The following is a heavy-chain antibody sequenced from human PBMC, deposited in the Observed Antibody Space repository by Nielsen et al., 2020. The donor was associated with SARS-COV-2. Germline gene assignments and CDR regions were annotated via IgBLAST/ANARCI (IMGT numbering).Heavy chain of an antibody. CDR3: ARDDPGIAAAVPRSDF. CDR2: ISPYTHER. V-gene: IGHV1-18*01. D-gene: IGHD6-25*01. CDR1: GYIFTSYG. Sequence: ASVKVSCKASGYIFTSYGISWVRKAPGQGLEWMGWISPYTHERKYLQKFKGRLTLTTERSTTTAYMELRGLKSDDTAMYYCARDDPGIAAAVPRSDFWGQGTLVTVSS. J-gene: IGHJ4*02.